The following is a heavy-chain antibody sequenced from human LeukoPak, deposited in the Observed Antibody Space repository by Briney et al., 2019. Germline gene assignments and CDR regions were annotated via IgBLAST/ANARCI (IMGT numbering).Heavy chain of an antibody. CDR3: ARPGQLGEYTPYYFDY. CDR2: IYPVDSDT. V-gene: IGHV5-51*01. D-gene: IGHD7-27*01. J-gene: IGHJ4*02. Sequence: GESLKISCKGGGYSFTSYWIGWVRQMPGKGLEWMGIIYPVDSDTRYSPSFQGQVTISADKSISTAYLQWSSLKASDTAMYYCARPGQLGEYTPYYFDYWGQGTLVTVSS. CDR1: GYSFTSYW.